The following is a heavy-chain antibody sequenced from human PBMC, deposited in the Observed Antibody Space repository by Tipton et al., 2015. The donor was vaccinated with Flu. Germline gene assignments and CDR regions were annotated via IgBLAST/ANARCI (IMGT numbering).Heavy chain of an antibody. V-gene: IGHV4-59*08. CDR1: GASVGGPYC. CDR2: IYNSEYT. D-gene: IGHD3-10*02. J-gene: IGHJ4*02. Sequence: TLSLTCSVSGASVGGPYCWGWVRQPPGKGLEWIGYIYNSEYTKYNPSLRSRVTISVDTSKKQFSLQLRSVTAADTAVYYCARHTGDSVRGVIDYWGQGTLVTVSS. CDR3: ARHTGDSVRGVIDY.